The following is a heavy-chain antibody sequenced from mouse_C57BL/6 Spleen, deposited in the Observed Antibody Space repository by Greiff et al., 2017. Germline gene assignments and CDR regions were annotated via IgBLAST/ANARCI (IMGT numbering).Heavy chain of an antibody. CDR3: ARPQGSYYSNWYFDV. J-gene: IGHJ1*03. CDR1: GYTFTSYW. V-gene: IGHV1-61*01. CDR2: IYPSDSET. D-gene: IGHD2-12*01. Sequence: QVQLQQPGAELVRPGSSVKLSCKASGYTFTSYWMDWVKQRPGQGLEWIGNIYPSDSETHYNQKFKDKATLTVDKSSSTAYMQLSSLTSENSAVYYCARPQGSYYSNWYFDVWGTGTTVTVSS.